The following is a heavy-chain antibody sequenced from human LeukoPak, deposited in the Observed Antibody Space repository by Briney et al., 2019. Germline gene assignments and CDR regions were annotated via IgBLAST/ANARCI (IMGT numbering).Heavy chain of an antibody. J-gene: IGHJ6*03. Sequence: GGSLRLSCAASGFTFSSFDMHWVRQPTGQGLEWVSTIGTASDTYYPGSVEGRFTLSRDNAKNSLYLQMNSLTAGDTAVYYCARGPPRGKYYYMDVWGKGTTATVSS. CDR2: IGTASDT. CDR3: ARGPPRGKYYYMDV. CDR1: GFTFSSFD. D-gene: IGHD1-1*01. V-gene: IGHV3-13*01.